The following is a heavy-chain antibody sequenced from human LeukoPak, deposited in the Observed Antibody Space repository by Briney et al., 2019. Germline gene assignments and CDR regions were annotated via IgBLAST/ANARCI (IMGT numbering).Heavy chain of an antibody. CDR2: INPDNDNI. CDR3: ARGGGGGYYYRYMDV. Sequence: ASVKVSCKASGYRFTSYGISWVRQAPGQGLEWLGWINPDNDNINYAQKVQDRVTLTTDTSATTAYMELRSLRSDDTAAYYCARGGGGGYYYRYMDVWGKGTTVAVSS. D-gene: IGHD3-10*01. V-gene: IGHV1-18*01. CDR1: GYRFTSYG. J-gene: IGHJ6*03.